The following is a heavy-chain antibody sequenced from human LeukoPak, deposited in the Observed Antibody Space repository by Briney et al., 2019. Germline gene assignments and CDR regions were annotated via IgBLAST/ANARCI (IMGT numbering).Heavy chain of an antibody. CDR1: GYTFSDYY. J-gene: IGHJ6*03. Sequence: ASVKVSCKASGYTFSDYYMHWVRQAPGQGLEWMGWINPNSGDTNYAQKFQGRVTMTRDTSISTAYMELSRLRSGDTAVYYCASTTELTTETTWYYYYYMDVWGKGTTVIVSS. D-gene: IGHD4-11*01. CDR2: INPNSGDT. CDR3: ASTTELTTETTWYYYYYMDV. V-gene: IGHV1-2*02.